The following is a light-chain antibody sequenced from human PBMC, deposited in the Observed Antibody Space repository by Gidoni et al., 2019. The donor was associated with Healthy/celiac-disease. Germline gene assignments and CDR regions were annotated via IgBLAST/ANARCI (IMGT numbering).Light chain of an antibody. CDR1: QSLLHSDGKTY. J-gene: IGKJ1*01. V-gene: IGKV2D-29*01. Sequence: DIVMTQTPLSLSVTPGQPASISCKSSQSLLHSDGKTYLYCYLQKPGQTQQLLIYEVSKRFSGVTDRFSGRESGTDFKLKISRVEAEDVGVYYCMQSIQLPWTFGQGTKVEIK. CDR3: MQSIQLPWT. CDR2: EVS.